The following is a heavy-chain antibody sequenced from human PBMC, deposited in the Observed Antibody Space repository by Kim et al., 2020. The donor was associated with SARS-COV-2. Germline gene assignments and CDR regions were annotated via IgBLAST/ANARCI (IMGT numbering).Heavy chain of an antibody. V-gene: IGHV3-13*01. D-gene: IGHD6-25*01. CDR3: ARSRYSSAPDY. J-gene: IGHJ4*02. CDR2: T. Sequence: TYYPGSVKGRFTISRENAKNSLYLQMNSLRAGDAAVYYCARSRYSSAPDYWGRGTLVTVSS.